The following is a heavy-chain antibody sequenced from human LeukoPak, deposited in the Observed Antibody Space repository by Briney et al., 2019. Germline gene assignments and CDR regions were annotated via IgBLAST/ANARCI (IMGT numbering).Heavy chain of an antibody. CDR2: INHSGST. CDR1: GGSFSGYY. J-gene: IGHJ5*02. Sequence: SETLSFTCAVYGGSFSGYYWSWIRQPPGKGLEWIGEINHSGSTNYNPSLKSRVTISVDTSKNQFSLKLSSVTAADTAVYYCARAAVGGRGIRNWFDPWGQGTLVTVSS. D-gene: IGHD3-16*01. V-gene: IGHV4-34*01. CDR3: ARAAVGGRGIRNWFDP.